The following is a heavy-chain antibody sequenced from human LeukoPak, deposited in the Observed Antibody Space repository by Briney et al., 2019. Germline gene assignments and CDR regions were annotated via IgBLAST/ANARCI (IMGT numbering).Heavy chain of an antibody. CDR1: GYSISSGYY. J-gene: IGHJ4*02. Sequence: SETLSLTCTVSGYSISSGYYWGWIRQPPGKGLEWIGSIYHSGSTYYNPSLKSRVTISVDTSKNQFSLKLSSVTAADTAVYYCARAFWSGYLDYWGQGTLVTVSS. V-gene: IGHV4-38-2*02. CDR2: IYHSGST. CDR3: ARAFWSGYLDY. D-gene: IGHD3-3*01.